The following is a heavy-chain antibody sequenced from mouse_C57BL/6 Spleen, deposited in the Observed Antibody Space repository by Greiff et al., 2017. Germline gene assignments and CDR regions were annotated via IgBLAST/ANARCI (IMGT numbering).Heavy chain of an antibody. D-gene: IGHD1-1*01. CDR3: ARNYYGSRVFDD. J-gene: IGHJ2*01. CDR2: INPNNGGT. CDR1: GYTFTDYN. Sequence: VQLKQSGPELVKPGASVKMSCKASGYTFTDYNMHWVKQSHGKSLEWIGYINPNNGGTSYNQKFKGKATLTVNKSSSTAYMELRSLTSEDSAVYYCARNYYGSRVFDDWGQGTTLTVSS. V-gene: IGHV1-22*01.